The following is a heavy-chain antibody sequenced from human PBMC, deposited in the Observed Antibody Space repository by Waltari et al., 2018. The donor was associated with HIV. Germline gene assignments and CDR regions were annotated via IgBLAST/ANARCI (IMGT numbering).Heavy chain of an antibody. CDR1: GGSISSYNW. D-gene: IGHD2-15*01. V-gene: IGHV4-4*02. CDR3: ARAVSGGHGSSWLDP. Sequence: QVQLQESGPGLVKPSETLSLTCAVSGGSISSYNWWSWVRQPPGKGLEGIGEMYHSGRTNYNSALKSRVTISGDKSKNQFSLKLNSVTAADTAIYYCARAVSGGHGSSWLDPWGQGILVTVSS. J-gene: IGHJ5*02. CDR2: MYHSGRT.